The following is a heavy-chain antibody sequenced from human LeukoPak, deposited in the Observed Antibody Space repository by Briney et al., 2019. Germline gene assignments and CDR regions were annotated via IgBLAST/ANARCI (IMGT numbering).Heavy chain of an antibody. CDR3: AGDGRGQGVNYDC. V-gene: IGHV1-2*02. Sequence: GASVKVSCRASGYTFTDYYIHWVRQAPGQGLEWVGWINPKSGATNYAQKFQGRVTMTRDTSINTAYMEMPRLRSDDAAVYYCAGDGRGQGVNYDCWGQGTLVTVSS. CDR1: GYTFTDYY. J-gene: IGHJ4*02. D-gene: IGHD3-10*01. CDR2: INPKSGAT.